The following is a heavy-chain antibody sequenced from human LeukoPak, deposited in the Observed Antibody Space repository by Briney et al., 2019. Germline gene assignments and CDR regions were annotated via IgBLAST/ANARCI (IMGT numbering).Heavy chain of an antibody. D-gene: IGHD3-10*01. Sequence: GGSLRLSCAASGFTFSTYSMNWVRQTPGKGLEWVSCISSSSSSTMYYADSVKGRFTISRDNAKNSLSLQMYSLRAEDTAVYYCAGLQGSGSFSSFDYWGQGTLVTVSS. CDR2: ISSSSSSTM. CDR3: AGLQGSGSFSSFDY. CDR1: GFTFSTYS. V-gene: IGHV3-48*01. J-gene: IGHJ4*02.